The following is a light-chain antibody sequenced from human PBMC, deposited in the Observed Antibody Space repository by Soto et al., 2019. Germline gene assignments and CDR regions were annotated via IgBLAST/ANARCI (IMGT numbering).Light chain of an antibody. J-gene: IGKJ1*01. CDR3: QQNDNPPWT. Sequence: DIQMTQSXSSLSASVGDRVTITCQASQDISNYLNWYQQKPGKAPKLLIYDASNLETGVPSRFSRSGSGTDFTFTISSLQPEDIAVYYCQQNDNPPWTFGQGTRV. CDR2: DAS. V-gene: IGKV1-33*01. CDR1: QDISNY.